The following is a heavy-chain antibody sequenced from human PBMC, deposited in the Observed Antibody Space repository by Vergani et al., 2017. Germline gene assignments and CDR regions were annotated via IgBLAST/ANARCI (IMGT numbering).Heavy chain of an antibody. Sequence: QVQLQESGPGLVKPSQTLSLTCTVSGGSISSGSYYWSWIRQPAGKGLEWIGRIYTSGSTNYNPSLKSRVTISVDTSKNQFSLKLSSVTAADTAVYYCARDGDPPTNWFDPWGQGTLVTVSS. CDR3: ARDGDPPTNWFDP. J-gene: IGHJ5*02. V-gene: IGHV4-61*02. CDR2: IYTSGST. CDR1: GGSISSGSYY. D-gene: IGHD2-21*02.